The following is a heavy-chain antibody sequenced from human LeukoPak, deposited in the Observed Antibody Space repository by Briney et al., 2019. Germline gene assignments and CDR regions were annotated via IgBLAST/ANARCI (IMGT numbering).Heavy chain of an antibody. CDR1: GGSISSYY. D-gene: IGHD4-17*01. CDR3: ARDRYGVGVDY. J-gene: IGHJ4*02. V-gene: IGHV4-59*01. CDR2: IYFSGSP. Sequence: SETLSLTCTVSGGSISSYYWSWIRQPPGKGREWIGYIYFSGSPNYNPSLKSRVTISVDTSNNQFALKLTSVTTAATAVYYCARDRYGVGVDYWGQGTLVTVSS.